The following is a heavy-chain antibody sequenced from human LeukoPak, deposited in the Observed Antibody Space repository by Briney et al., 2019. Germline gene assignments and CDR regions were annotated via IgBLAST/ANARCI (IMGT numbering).Heavy chain of an antibody. CDR2: IKQDGSQK. Sequence: GGSLRLSCAASAFTFSSYWMSWVRQAPGKGLQWVANIKQDGSQKYYVDSVKGRFTISRDNAMNSLYLQMDSLRSDDTAAYYCARLGPRQVYDYWGQGTLVTASS. D-gene: IGHD1-14*01. CDR1: AFTFSSYW. J-gene: IGHJ4*02. CDR3: ARLGPRQVYDY. V-gene: IGHV3-7*05.